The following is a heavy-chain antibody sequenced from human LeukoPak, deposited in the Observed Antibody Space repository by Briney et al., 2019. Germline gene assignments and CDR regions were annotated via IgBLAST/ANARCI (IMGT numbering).Heavy chain of an antibody. CDR1: GYTFTSYD. CDR2: MNPNSGNT. Sequence: ASVKVSCKASGYTFTSYDINWVRQATGQGLEWMGWMNPNSGNTGYAQKFQGRVTVTRNTSISTAYMELSSLRSEDTAVYYCARVPQGSYVGWAISYYFDYWGQGTLVTVSS. J-gene: IGHJ4*02. CDR3: ARVPQGSYVGWAISYYFDY. D-gene: IGHD3-10*01. V-gene: IGHV1-8*01.